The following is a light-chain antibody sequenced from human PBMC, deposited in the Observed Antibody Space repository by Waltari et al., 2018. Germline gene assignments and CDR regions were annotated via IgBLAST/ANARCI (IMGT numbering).Light chain of an antibody. CDR1: SSDVGGYQY. CDR2: DVT. V-gene: IGLV2-14*03. CDR3: NSYTSSSTGV. J-gene: IGLJ1*01. Sequence: ALTQPASVSGSPGQSITIPCTGTSSDVGGYQYVSWYQQHPGKAPKLMIYDVTNRPSGISNRFSGSKSGNTASLTISGLQAEDEADYYCNSYTSSSTGVFGTGTKVTVL.